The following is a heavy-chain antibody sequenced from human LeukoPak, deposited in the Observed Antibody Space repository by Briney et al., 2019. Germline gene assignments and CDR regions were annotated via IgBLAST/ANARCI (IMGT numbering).Heavy chain of an antibody. CDR1: GGSISSYY. D-gene: IGHD3-10*01. Sequence: SETLSLTCTVSGGSISSYYWSWIRQPPGKGLEWIGYIYYSGSTNYNPSLKSRVTISVDTSKNQFSLKLSSVTAADTAVYYCAGAASRGTMVRGVIITSNWFDPWGQGTLVTVSS. CDR3: AGAASRGTMVRGVIITSNWFDP. V-gene: IGHV4-59*12. J-gene: IGHJ5*02. CDR2: IYYSGST.